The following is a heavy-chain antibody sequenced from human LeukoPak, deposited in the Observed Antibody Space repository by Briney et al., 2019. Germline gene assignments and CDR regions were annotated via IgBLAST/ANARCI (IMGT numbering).Heavy chain of an antibody. J-gene: IGHJ4*02. CDR1: GYSFTTYW. Sequence: GESLKISCKGSGYSFTTYWIGWVRQMPGKGLEWMGIIYLGESDTRYSPSFQGQATISADKSISTAYLQWSSLKASDTAMYYCASRLHGQYHFDYWGQGTLVTASS. D-gene: IGHD2-2*02. CDR3: ASRLHGQYHFDY. V-gene: IGHV5-51*01. CDR2: IYLGESDT.